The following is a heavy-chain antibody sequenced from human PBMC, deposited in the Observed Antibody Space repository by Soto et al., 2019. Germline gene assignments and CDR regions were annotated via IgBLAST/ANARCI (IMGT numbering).Heavy chain of an antibody. J-gene: IGHJ5*02. Sequence: EVQLVQSGAEVKKPGESLKISCKGSGYSFTSYWIGWVRQMPGKGLEWMGIIYPGDSDTRYSPSFQGQVTISADKSISTAYLQWSSLKASDPAMYYCGRHGWLGTAGNGRGNWFDPWGQGTLVTVSS. CDR3: GRHGWLGTAGNGRGNWFDP. V-gene: IGHV5-51*01. CDR1: GYSFTSYW. D-gene: IGHD6-13*01. CDR2: IYPGDSDT.